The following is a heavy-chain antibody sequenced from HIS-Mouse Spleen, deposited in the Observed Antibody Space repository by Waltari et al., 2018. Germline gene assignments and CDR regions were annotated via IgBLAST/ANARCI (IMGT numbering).Heavy chain of an antibody. Sequence: QVQLVESGGGVVQPGRSLRLSCAASGFTFSSYGMHWVRQAPGKGLEWVAVISYDGSNKDYADSVKGRFTISRDNSKNTLYLQMNSLRAEDTAVYYCAKASFYSSGWFDPWGQGTLVTVSS. V-gene: IGHV3-30*18. CDR3: AKASFYSSGWFDP. J-gene: IGHJ5*02. D-gene: IGHD6-19*01. CDR1: GFTFSSYG. CDR2: ISYDGSNK.